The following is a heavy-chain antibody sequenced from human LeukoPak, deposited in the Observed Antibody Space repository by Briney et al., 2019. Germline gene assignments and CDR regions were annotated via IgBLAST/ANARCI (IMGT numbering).Heavy chain of an antibody. CDR1: GGTFSSYA. D-gene: IGHD1-26*01. V-gene: IGHV1-69*04. CDR3: ARVKMSGSQNFDY. CDR2: IIPILGIA. Sequence: SVKVSCKASGGTFSSYAISWVRQAPGQGLEWMGRIIPILGIANYAQKFQGRVTMTRDTSTSTVYMELSSLRSEDTAVYYCARVKMSGSQNFDYWGQGTLVTVSS. J-gene: IGHJ4*02.